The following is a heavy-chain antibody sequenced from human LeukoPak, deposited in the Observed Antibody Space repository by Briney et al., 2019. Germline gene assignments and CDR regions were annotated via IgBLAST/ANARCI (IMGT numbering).Heavy chain of an antibody. J-gene: IGHJ4*02. CDR2: ISDSGGRT. D-gene: IGHD1-26*01. Sequence: GGSLRLSCAASGFTFSSYAMSWVRQAPGKGLEWVSAISDSGGRTYYADSVKGRFTISRDNSKNTLYLQMNSLRAEDTAVYYCAKAQKAWELLHDFDYWGQGTLVTVSS. V-gene: IGHV3-23*01. CDR3: AKAQKAWELLHDFDY. CDR1: GFTFSSYA.